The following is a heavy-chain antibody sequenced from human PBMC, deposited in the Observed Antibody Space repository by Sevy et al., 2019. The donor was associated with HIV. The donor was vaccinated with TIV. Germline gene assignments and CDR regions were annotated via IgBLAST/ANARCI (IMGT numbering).Heavy chain of an antibody. V-gene: IGHV4-31*03. CDR1: GGSISSGGYY. Sequence: SETLSLTCTVSGGSISSGGYYWSWIRQHPGKGLEWIGYIYYSGSTYYNPSLKSRVTISVDTSKNQFSLKLSSVTAADTAGYYCMGGSDYYDSSGHIPWGQGTMVTVSS. CDR3: MGGSDYYDSSGHIP. J-gene: IGHJ3*01. CDR2: IYYSGST. D-gene: IGHD3-22*01.